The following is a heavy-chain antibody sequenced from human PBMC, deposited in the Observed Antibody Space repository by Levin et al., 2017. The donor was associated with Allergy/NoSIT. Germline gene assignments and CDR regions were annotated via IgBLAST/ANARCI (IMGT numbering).Heavy chain of an antibody. J-gene: IGHJ3*02. CDR2: IYPGDSDT. V-gene: IGHV5-51*01. Sequence: GGSLRLSCKGSGYSFTSYWIGWVRQMPGKGLEWMGIIYPGDSDTRYSPSFQGQVTISADKSISTAYLQWSSLKASDTAMYYCAGRFAPEEGDAFDIWGQGTMVTVSS. D-gene: IGHD2-21*01. CDR1: GYSFTSYW. CDR3: AGRFAPEEGDAFDI.